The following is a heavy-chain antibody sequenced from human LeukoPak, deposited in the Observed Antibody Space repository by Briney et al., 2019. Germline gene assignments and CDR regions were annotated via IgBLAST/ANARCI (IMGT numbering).Heavy chain of an antibody. CDR3: ARDQWFGAPQGFDP. CDR1: GFTFSSYG. J-gene: IGHJ5*02. V-gene: IGHV3-33*01. CDR2: IWYDGSNK. Sequence: EGSLRLSCAASGFTFSSYGMHWVRQAPGKGLEWVAVIWYDGSNKYYADSVKGRFTISRDNSKNTLYLQMNSLRAEDTAVYYCARDQWFGAPQGFDPWGQGTLVTVSS. D-gene: IGHD3-10*01.